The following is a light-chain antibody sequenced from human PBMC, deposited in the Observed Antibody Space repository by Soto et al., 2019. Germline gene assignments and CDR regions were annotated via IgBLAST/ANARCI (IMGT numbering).Light chain of an antibody. CDR1: QSVSSSY. CDR3: QQYGSSPLT. V-gene: IGKV3-20*01. J-gene: IGKJ4*01. CDR2: GAS. Sequence: VVSQSPGTLSLSPGERATLSCRASQSVSSSYLAWYQQKPGQAPRLLIYGASSRATGIPDRFSGSGSGTDFTLTISRLEPEDFAVYYCQQYGSSPLTFGGGTKVDIK.